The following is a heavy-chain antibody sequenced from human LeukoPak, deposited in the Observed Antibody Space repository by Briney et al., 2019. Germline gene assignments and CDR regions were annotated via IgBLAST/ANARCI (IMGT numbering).Heavy chain of an antibody. V-gene: IGHV3-66*02. CDR3: ARDATAGYSSG. CDR2: IYSGGST. J-gene: IGHJ4*02. CDR1: GFTVSSNY. D-gene: IGHD6-19*01. Sequence: PGGSLRLSCAASGFTVSSNYMSWVRPDPGKGLEWVSVIYSGGSTYYADSVKGRFTISSDNSKNTLYLQMNSLRAEDTAVYYCARDATAGYSSGWGQGTLVTVSS.